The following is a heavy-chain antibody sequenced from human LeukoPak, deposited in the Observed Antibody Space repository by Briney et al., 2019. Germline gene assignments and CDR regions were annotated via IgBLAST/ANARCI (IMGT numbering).Heavy chain of an antibody. CDR2: IYYSGST. V-gene: IGHV4-39*07. CDR1: GGSISSSSYY. CDR3: ARGRGYYDFWSGYFTLDY. D-gene: IGHD3-3*01. J-gene: IGHJ4*02. Sequence: SETLSLTCTVSGGSISSSSYYWGWIRQPPGKGLEWIGSIYYSGSTYYNPSLKSRVTISVDTSKNQFSLKLSSVTAADTAVYYCARGRGYYDFWSGYFTLDYWGQGTLVTVSS.